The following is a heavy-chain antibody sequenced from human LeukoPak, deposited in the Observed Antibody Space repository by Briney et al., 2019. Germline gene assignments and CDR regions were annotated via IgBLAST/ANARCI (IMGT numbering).Heavy chain of an antibody. CDR2: IYYSGTT. V-gene: IGHV4-59*08. Sequence: SETLSLTCTVSGGSISYYYWSWIRQPPGKGLEWIGYIYYSGTTNYNPSLKSRVTISLDTSKNQFSLKLSSVTAADPAVYYCARHLKTDMVKAHFVYWGQGTLVTVSS. CDR3: ARHLKTDMVKAHFVY. D-gene: IGHD5-18*01. J-gene: IGHJ4*02. CDR1: GGSISYYY.